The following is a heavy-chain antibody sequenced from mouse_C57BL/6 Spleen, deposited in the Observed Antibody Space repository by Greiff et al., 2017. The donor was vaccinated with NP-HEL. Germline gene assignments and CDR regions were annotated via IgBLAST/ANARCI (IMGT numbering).Heavy chain of an antibody. CDR2: INPSSGYT. D-gene: IGHD2-4*01. V-gene: IGHV1-7*01. Sequence: VQLQQSGAELAKPGASVKLSCKASGYTFTSYWMHWVKQRPGQGLEWIGYINPSSGYTKYNQKFKDKATLTADKSSSTAYMELSSLTYEDSAVYYCASLPYDYGYYAMDYWGQGTSVTVSS. CDR1: GYTFTSYW. CDR3: ASLPYDYGYYAMDY. J-gene: IGHJ4*01.